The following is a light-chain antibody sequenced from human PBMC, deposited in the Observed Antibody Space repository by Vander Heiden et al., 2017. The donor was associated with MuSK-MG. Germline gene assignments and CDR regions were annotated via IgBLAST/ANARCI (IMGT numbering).Light chain of an antibody. J-gene: IGKJ4*01. CDR1: QGISSY. Sequence: DIQLTQSPSFLSASVGDRVTITCRASQGISSYLAWYQQKPGKAPNLLIYTASTFQSGVPSRFTGTGSGTDLTLTISSLQPEDFATYFCLQLNSYPLTFGGGTRVEIK. CDR3: LQLNSYPLT. CDR2: TAS. V-gene: IGKV1-9*01.